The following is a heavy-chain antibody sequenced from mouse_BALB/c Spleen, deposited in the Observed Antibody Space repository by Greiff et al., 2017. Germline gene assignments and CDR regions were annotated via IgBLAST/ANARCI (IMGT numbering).Heavy chain of an antibody. J-gene: IGHJ4*01. V-gene: IGHV5-17*02. CDR3: ARDGYDAMDY. D-gene: IGHD2-3*01. Sequence: DVKLVESGGGLVQPGGSRKLSCAASGFTFSSFGMHWVRQAPEKGLEWVAYISSGSSTIYYADTVKGRFTISRDNPKNTLFLQMTSLRSEDTAMYYCARDGYDAMDYWGQGTSVTVSS. CDR2: ISSGSSTI. CDR1: GFTFSSFG.